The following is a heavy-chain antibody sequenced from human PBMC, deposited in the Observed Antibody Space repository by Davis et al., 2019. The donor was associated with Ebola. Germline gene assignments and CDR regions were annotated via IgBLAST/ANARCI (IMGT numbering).Heavy chain of an antibody. J-gene: IGHJ4*02. D-gene: IGHD1-26*01. CDR3: ARGVGAITPFDY. CDR1: GGSISSSSYY. CDR2: IYYSGST. Sequence: GSLRLSCTVSGGSISSSSYYWGWIRQPPGKGLEWIGSIYYSGSTYYNPSLKSRVTISVDTSKNQFSLKLSSVTAADTAVYYCARGVGAITPFDYWGQGTLVTVSS. V-gene: IGHV4-39*01.